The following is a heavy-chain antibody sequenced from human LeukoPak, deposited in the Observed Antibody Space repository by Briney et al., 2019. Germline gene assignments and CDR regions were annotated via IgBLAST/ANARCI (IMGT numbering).Heavy chain of an antibody. CDR2: IGISSGNT. Sequence: GGSLRLSCAASGFNFIDYSMNWVRQAPGKGLEWISYIGISSGNTKYADSGKGRFTISRDKDRNSLYLQMNSLRVEDTAVYYCARDHRYAFDNWGHGTLVTVSS. CDR1: GFNFIDYS. CDR3: ARDHRYAFDN. V-gene: IGHV3-48*01. D-gene: IGHD5-12*01. J-gene: IGHJ4*01.